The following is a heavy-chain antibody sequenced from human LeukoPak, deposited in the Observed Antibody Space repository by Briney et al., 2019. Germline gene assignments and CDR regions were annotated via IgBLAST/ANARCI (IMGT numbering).Heavy chain of an antibody. V-gene: IGHV3-23*01. J-gene: IGHJ6*03. CDR1: GFTFSSYA. CDR2: ISTSGGST. CDR3: ARDPQIYYYYYYMDV. Sequence: GGSLRLSCAASGFTFSSYAMSWVRQAPGKGLEWVSVISTSGGSTYYADSVKGRFTISRDNSKNTLYLQMNSLRAEDTAVYYCARDPQIYYYYYYMDVWGKGTTVTVSS.